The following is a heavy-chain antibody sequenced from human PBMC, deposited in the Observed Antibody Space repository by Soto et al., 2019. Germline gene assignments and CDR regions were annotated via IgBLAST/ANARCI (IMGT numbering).Heavy chain of an antibody. CDR1: GFMFDDYA. CDR3: ARGRCPGLDYMDV. V-gene: IGHV3-9*01. CDR2: INWNSGRI. D-gene: IGHD6-6*01. J-gene: IGHJ6*03. Sequence: EVQLVESGGSLVQPGRSLRLSCAVSGFMFDDYAMHWVRQGPGKGLEWVSGINWNSGRIGYAASVKGRFTISRDNAKNSLYLQMNSLRGEDTALYYCARGRCPGLDYMDVWGKGTTVTVSS.